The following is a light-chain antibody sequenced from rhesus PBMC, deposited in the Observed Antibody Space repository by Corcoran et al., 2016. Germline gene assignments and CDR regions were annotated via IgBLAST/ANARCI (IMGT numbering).Light chain of an antibody. CDR1: QSISSW. Sequence: DIQMTQSPSSLSASVGDTVTITCRASQSISSWLDWYQQKPGKAPKLLVYKASSLQSGVPTRFSGSGSGTDFTPTISSLQPEDFATYYGLQYSSSPVTFGPGTKLDIK. V-gene: IGKV1-22*01. CDR3: LQYSSSPVT. CDR2: KAS. J-gene: IGKJ3*01.